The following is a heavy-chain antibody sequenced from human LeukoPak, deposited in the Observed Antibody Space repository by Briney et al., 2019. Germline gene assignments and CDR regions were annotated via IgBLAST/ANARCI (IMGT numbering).Heavy chain of an antibody. CDR2: ISGSGGFTTST. CDR3: AKDRPLERRWNWFDP. J-gene: IGHJ5*02. CDR1: GFTFINYA. Sequence: VGSLRVSCAASGFTFINYAMTSVRQAPGKGLEWVSTISGSGGFTTSTYYADSVKGRFTISRDNFKNTVYLQMKRQRAEDTDVYHCAKDRPLERRWNWFDPWGQGTLVTVSS. D-gene: IGHD1-1*01. V-gene: IGHV3-23*01.